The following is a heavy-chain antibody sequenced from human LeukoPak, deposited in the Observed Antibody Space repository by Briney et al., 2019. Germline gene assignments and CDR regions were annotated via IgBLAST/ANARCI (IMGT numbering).Heavy chain of an antibody. CDR3: ARTYSSSWSEEYFQH. CDR1: GGSISSGDYY. D-gene: IGHD6-13*01. V-gene: IGHV4-30-4*01. Sequence: SQTLSLTCTVSGGSISSGDYYWSWIRQPPGKGLEWIGYIYYSGSTYYNPSLKSRVTISVDTSKNLFSLKLSSVTAADTAVYYCARTYSSSWSEEYFQHWGQGTLVTVSS. J-gene: IGHJ1*01. CDR2: IYYSGST.